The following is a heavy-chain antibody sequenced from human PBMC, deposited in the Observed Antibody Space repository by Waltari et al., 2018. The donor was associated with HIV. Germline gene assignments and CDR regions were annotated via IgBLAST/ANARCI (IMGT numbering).Heavy chain of an antibody. CDR2: IYSGGSR. V-gene: IGHV3-53*01. Sequence: EVQLVASGGGLIEPGGSLRVSCAAPGFTISSHYMSWVCQAPGKGLEWVSVIYSGGSRYYADSVKGRFIISRDNSKNTVSLHMNSLRAEDTAVYYCARDPRSSGYYGMDVWGQGIKVTVSS. D-gene: IGHD1-26*01. J-gene: IGHJ6*02. CDR1: GFTISSHY. CDR3: ARDPRSSGYYGMDV.